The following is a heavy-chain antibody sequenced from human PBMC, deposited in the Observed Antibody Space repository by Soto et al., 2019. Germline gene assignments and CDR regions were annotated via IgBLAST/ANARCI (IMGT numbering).Heavy chain of an antibody. Sequence: SVKVSCKASGGTFSSYAISWVRQAPGQGLEWMGGIIPIFGTANYAQKFQGRVTITADESTSTAYMELSSLRSEDTAVYYCARGVTMIVVPHYYYGMDVWGQGTTVTV. CDR3: ARGVTMIVVPHYYYGMDV. J-gene: IGHJ6*02. D-gene: IGHD3-22*01. CDR2: IIPIFGTA. V-gene: IGHV1-69*13. CDR1: GGTFSSYA.